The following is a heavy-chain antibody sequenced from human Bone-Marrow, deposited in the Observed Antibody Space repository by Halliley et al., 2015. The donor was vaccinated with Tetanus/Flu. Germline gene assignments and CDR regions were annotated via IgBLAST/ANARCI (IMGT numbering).Heavy chain of an antibody. V-gene: IGHV4-31*02. J-gene: IGHJ4*01. Sequence: YSAGAPFYKPSLKSRVTIAVDPSKNQFSLKMDSVTAADTAVYYCASPFCTGGSCYPYYFDSWGHGLLVTVSS. CDR2: YSAGAP. CDR3: ASPFCTGGSCYPYYFDS. D-gene: IGHD2-15*01.